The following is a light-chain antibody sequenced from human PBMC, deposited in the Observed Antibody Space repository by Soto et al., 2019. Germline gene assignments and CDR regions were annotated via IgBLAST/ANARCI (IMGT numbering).Light chain of an antibody. J-gene: IGKJ1*01. CDR3: QQYGSSGT. CDR2: DAS. V-gene: IGKV1-5*01. CDR1: QSISRG. Sequence: DIQMTQSPSTLSSSVGDRVTITCRASQSISRGLAWYQQKPGKAPKLLIYDASSRATGIPDRFSGSGSGTDFTLTISRLEPEDFAVYYCQQYGSSGTFGQGTKVDI.